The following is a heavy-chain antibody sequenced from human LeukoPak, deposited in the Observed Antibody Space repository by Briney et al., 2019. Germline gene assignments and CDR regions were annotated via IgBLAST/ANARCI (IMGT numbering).Heavy chain of an antibody. CDR2: INPNSGCT. D-gene: IGHD1-26*01. J-gene: IGHJ4*02. V-gene: IGHV1-2*06. CDR1: GYTFTGFY. Sequence: ASVKVSCKASGYTFTGFYMHLVRQAPGQGLEWIGRINPNSGCTNYAQKFQGRATMTRDTPISTAYMELSRLRSDDTAVYYCARVRSGSFFDYWGQGTLVTVSS. CDR3: ARVRSGSFFDY.